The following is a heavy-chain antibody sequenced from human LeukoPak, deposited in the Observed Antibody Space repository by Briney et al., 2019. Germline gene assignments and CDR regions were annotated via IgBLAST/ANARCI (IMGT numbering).Heavy chain of an antibody. J-gene: IGHJ6*02. D-gene: IGHD3-3*01. CDR3: ARGLRNYDFWSGYYSPLPYYYYGMDV. V-gene: IGHV1-8*01. CDR1: GYTFTSYD. Sequence: ASVKVSCKASGYTFTSYDINWVRPATGQGLEWMGWMNPNSGNTGYAQKFQGRVTMTRNTSISTAYMELSSLRSEDTAVYYCARGLRNYDFWSGYYSPLPYYYYGMDVWGQGTTVTVSS. CDR2: MNPNSGNT.